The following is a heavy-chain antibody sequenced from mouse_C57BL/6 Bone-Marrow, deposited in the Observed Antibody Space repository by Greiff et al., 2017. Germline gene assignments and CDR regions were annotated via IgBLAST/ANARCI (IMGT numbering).Heavy chain of an antibody. Sequence: EVMLVESGGDLVKPGGSLKLSCAASGFTFSSYGMSWVRQTPDKRLEWVATISSGGSYTYYPDSVKGRFTISRDNAKNTLYLQMSSLKSEDTAMYSCAREARYYYGSSPVAYWGQGTLVTVSA. CDR1: GFTFSSYG. V-gene: IGHV5-6*01. J-gene: IGHJ3*01. CDR3: AREARYYYGSSPVAY. CDR2: ISSGGSYT. D-gene: IGHD1-1*01.